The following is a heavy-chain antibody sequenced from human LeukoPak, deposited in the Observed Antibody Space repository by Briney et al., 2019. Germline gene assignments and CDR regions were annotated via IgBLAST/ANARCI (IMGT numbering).Heavy chain of an antibody. CDR1: GDSISGNY. D-gene: IGHD5-24*01. CDR2: IYYSGST. CDR3: TRLGDGDNLRYFDY. V-gene: IGHV4-59*08. J-gene: IGHJ4*02. Sequence: ETLSLTCTVSGDSISGNYWTWVRQPPGKGLEWIGYIYYSGSTKYNASLKSRVTISVDTSKNQYSLKPSAVTAADTAVYYCTRLGDGDNLRYFDYWGQGTLVTVSS.